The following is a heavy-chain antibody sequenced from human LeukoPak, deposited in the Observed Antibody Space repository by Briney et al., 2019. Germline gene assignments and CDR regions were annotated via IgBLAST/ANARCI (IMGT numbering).Heavy chain of an antibody. V-gene: IGHV1-69*13. J-gene: IGHJ3*02. CDR1: GGTFSSYA. CDR2: IIPIFGTA. D-gene: IGHD2-8*02. Sequence: EASVKVSCKASGGTFSSYAISRVRQAPGQGLEWMGGIIPIFGTANYAQKFQGRVTITADESTSTAYMELSSLRSEDTAVYYCARDQGSVLPRDAFDIWGQGTMVTVSS. CDR3: ARDQGSVLPRDAFDI.